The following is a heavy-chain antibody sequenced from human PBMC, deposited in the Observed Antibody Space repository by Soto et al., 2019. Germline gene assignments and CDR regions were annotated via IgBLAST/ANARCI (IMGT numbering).Heavy chain of an antibody. J-gene: IGHJ6*03. CDR3: ARAQTKMLLARYFACLAP. CDR1: GYTFTGYY. Sequence: ASVKVSCKASGYTFTGYYMHWVRQAPGQGLEWMGWINPNSGGTNYAQKFQGWVTMTRDTSISTAYMELRRLRSDNTAVYQRARAQTKMLLARYFACLAPWGKGPRVT. V-gene: IGHV1-2*04. D-gene: IGHD2-15*01. CDR2: INPNSGGT.